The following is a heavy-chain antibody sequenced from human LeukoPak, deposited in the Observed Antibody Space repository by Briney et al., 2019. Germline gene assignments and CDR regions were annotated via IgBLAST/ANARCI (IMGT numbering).Heavy chain of an antibody. CDR2: IYFGGTT. CDR1: GGSIKNYY. Sequence: SETLSLTCSVSGGSIKNYYWSWIRQPPGMGLEWLGNIYFGGTTDYNSSLKSRLTISVDTFKNQLSLNLQSVTAADTATYYCARHRSDTGGKKGVNWFDPWGQGTLVTVSS. CDR3: ARHRSDTGGKKGVNWFDP. V-gene: IGHV4-59*01. J-gene: IGHJ5*02. D-gene: IGHD4-23*01.